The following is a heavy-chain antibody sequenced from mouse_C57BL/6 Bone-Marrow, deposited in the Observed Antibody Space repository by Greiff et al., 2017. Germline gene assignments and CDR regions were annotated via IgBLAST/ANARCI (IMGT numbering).Heavy chain of an antibody. D-gene: IGHD1-1*01. Sequence: EVQLQESGPGLVKPSQSLSLTCSVTGYSITSGYYWNWIRQFPGNKLEWMGYISYDGSNNYNPSLKNRISITRDTSKNKFFLKLNSVTTEDTATYYCARGSYYYGSSSYYFDYWGQGTTLTVSS. V-gene: IGHV3-6*01. CDR2: ISYDGSN. J-gene: IGHJ2*01. CDR1: GYSITSGYY. CDR3: ARGSYYYGSSSYYFDY.